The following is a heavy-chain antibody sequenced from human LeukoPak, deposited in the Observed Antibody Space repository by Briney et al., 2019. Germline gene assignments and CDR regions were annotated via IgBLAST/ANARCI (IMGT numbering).Heavy chain of an antibody. CDR1: GGSISSYY. V-gene: IGHV4-59*01. Sequence: SETLSLTCTVSGGSISSYYWSWIRQPPGKGLEWIGYIYYSGSTNYNPSLKSRVTISVDTSKNQFSLKLSSVTAADTAVYYCARQLARKDAFDIWGQGTMVTVSS. CDR3: ARQLARKDAFDI. J-gene: IGHJ3*02. D-gene: IGHD6-13*01. CDR2: IYYSGST.